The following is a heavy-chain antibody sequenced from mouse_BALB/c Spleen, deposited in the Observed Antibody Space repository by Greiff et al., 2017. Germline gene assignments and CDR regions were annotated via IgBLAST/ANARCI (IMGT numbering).Heavy chain of an antibody. CDR3: ARQGDGTKGYAMDY. J-gene: IGHJ4*01. Sequence: EVKLMESGGGLVQPGGSLKLSCAASGFTFSSYTMSWVRQTPEKRLEWVAYISNGGGSTYYPDTVKGRFTISRDNAKNTLYLQMSSLKSEDTAMYYCARQGDGTKGYAMDYWGQGTSVTVSS. V-gene: IGHV5-12-2*01. CDR1: GFTFSSYT. D-gene: IGHD2-3*01. CDR2: ISNGGGST.